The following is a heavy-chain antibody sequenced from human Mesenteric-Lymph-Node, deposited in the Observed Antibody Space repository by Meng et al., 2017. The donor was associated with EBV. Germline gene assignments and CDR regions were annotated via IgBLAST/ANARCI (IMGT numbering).Heavy chain of an antibody. CDR2: VYYNGNT. CDR1: GGSISPFY. V-gene: IGHV4-59*08. Sequence: VQLQGPRPGLVKPSETLSLTCIVSGGSISPFYWSWIRQPPGKGLEWIGYVYYNGNTHYNPSLESRVTFSVDTSKNQFSLRLTSVTAADTAVYYCARQSGERGSVGIHTVWGQGTMVTVSS. J-gene: IGHJ3*01. D-gene: IGHD1-26*01. CDR3: ARQSGERGSVGIHTV.